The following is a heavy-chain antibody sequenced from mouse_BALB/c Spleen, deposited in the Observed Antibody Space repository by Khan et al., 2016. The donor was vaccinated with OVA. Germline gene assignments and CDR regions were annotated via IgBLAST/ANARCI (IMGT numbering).Heavy chain of an antibody. D-gene: IGHD6-2*01. CDR2: INTYTGEP. CDR3: ARISSYWYSDV. CDR1: GYTFTNYG. Sequence: QIQLVQSGPELKKPGETVKISCKASGYTFTNYGMHWVKQAPGKGLKWMGWINTYTGEPTYADDLKGRFVFSLETSPSPAYLPISNLKNEDMTTYFCARISSYWYSDVWGAGTTVTVSS. J-gene: IGHJ1*01. V-gene: IGHV9-1*02.